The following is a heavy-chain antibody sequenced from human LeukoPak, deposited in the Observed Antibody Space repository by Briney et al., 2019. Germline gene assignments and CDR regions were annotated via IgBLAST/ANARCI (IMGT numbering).Heavy chain of an antibody. V-gene: IGHV1-18*01. D-gene: IGHD3-22*01. J-gene: IGHJ4*02. CDR2: ISAYNGNT. Sequence: ASVKVSCKASGYTFTSYGISWVRQPPGQGLEWMGWISAYNGNTNNAQKLQGRVTITTDTSTGKAYMELRSLRSDDTAVYYCARDKWAIGVTTIVVVSYFDYWGQGTLVTVSS. CDR3: ARDKWAIGVTTIVVVSYFDY. CDR1: GYTFTSYG.